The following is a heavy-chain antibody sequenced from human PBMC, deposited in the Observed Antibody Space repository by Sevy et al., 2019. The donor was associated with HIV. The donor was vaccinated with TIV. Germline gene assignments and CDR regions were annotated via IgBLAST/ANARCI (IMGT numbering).Heavy chain of an antibody. V-gene: IGHV1-2*02. CDR3: ARVFPYCSGGSCYSPYDAFDI. D-gene: IGHD2-15*01. CDR2: INPNSGST. J-gene: IGHJ3*02. CDR1: GYTFTGHY. Sequence: ASVKVSCKASGYTFTGHYMHWVRQAPGQGLEWMGWINPNSGSTDYAQKFQGRVTLTRDTSISTAYLELSRLKSDDTAVYYCARVFPYCSGGSCYSPYDAFDIWGQGTMVNVSS.